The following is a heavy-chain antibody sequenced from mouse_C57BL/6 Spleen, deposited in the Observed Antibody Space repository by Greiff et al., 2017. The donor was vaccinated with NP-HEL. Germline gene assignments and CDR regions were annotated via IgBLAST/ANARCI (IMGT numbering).Heavy chain of an antibody. Sequence: QSGPGLVKPSQSLSLTCSVTGYSITSGYYWNWIRQFPGNKLEWMGYISYDGSNNYNPSLKNRISITRDTSKNQFFLKLNSVTTEDTATYYCASLYDYPFAYWGQGTLVTVSA. CDR2: ISYDGSN. CDR3: ASLYDYPFAY. CDR1: GYSITSGYY. V-gene: IGHV3-6*01. D-gene: IGHD2-4*01. J-gene: IGHJ3*01.